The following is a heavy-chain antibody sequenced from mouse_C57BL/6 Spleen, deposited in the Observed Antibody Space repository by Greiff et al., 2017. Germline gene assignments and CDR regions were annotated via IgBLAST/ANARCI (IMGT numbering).Heavy chain of an antibody. Sequence: VKLMESGPGLVAPSQSLSITCTVSGFSLTGYGVHWVRQPPGKGLEWLVVIWSDGSTTYNSALKSRLSISKDNSKSHVFLKMNMPQTDDPAMYYCARLGRFAYWGQGTLVTVSA. CDR1: GFSLTGYG. CDR2: IWSDGST. CDR3: ARLGRFAY. J-gene: IGHJ3*01. D-gene: IGHD4-1*01. V-gene: IGHV2-6*02.